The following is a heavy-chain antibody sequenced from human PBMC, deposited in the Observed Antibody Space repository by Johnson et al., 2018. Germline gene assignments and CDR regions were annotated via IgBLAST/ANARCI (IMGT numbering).Heavy chain of an antibody. Sequence: VQLVESGGGVVQPGGSLRLSCVASGFILSDYDMPWVRQSIGKNLEWVSAIGTAGDTHYPDPVKGRFTIARETAKNSLYLEMNSLRAGDTALYYCVRDKSGWGMDVWGQGTTVTVSS. V-gene: IGHV3-13*01. CDR3: VRDKSGWGMDV. J-gene: IGHJ6*02. CDR1: GFILSDYD. CDR2: IGTAGDT. D-gene: IGHD6-19*01.